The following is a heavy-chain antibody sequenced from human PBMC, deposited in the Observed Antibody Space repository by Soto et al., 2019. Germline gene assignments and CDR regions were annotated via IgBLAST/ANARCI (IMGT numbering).Heavy chain of an antibody. Sequence: SETLSLTCTVSGGSISSSSYYWGWIRQPPGKGLEWIGSIYYSGSTYYNPSLKSRVTISVDTSKNQFSLKLSSVTPEDTAVYYCARDQMDIDYYYYGMDVWGQGTTVTVSS. D-gene: IGHD5-12*01. CDR2: IYYSGST. CDR3: ARDQMDIDYYYYGMDV. J-gene: IGHJ6*02. CDR1: GGSISSSSYY. V-gene: IGHV4-39*02.